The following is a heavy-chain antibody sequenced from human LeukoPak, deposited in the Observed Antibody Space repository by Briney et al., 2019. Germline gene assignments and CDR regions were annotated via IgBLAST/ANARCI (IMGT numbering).Heavy chain of an antibody. CDR3: ARGCSSTSCYDRRRWFDP. CDR2: IIPIFGTA. CDR1: GGTFSSYA. D-gene: IGHD2-2*01. Sequence: ASVKVPCKASGGTFSSYAISWVRQAPGQGLEWMGGIIPIFGTANYAQKFQGRVTITADKSTSTAYMELSSLRSEDTAVYYCARGCSSTSCYDRRRWFDPWGQGTLVTVSS. J-gene: IGHJ5*02. V-gene: IGHV1-69*06.